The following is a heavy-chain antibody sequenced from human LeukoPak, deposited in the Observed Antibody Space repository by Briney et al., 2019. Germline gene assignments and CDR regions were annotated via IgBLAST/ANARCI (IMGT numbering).Heavy chain of an antibody. CDR3: ARGPSIAVAGTRSSGWFDP. Sequence: SERLSLTCAVYGGSFSGYYWSLTRQPPGKGLEWIGEINHSGSTNYNPSLKSRVTISVDTSKNQFSLKLSSVTAADTAVYYCARGPSIAVAGTRSSGWFDPWGQGTLVTVSS. V-gene: IGHV4-34*01. CDR1: GGSFSGYY. D-gene: IGHD6-19*01. J-gene: IGHJ5*02. CDR2: INHSGST.